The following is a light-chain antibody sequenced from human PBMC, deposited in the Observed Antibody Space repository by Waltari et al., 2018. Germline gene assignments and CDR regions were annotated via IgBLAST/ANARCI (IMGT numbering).Light chain of an antibody. CDR1: QGIRSY. J-gene: IGKJ1*01. CDR3: QQYYSYPPWT. Sequence: AIRMTQSPSSLSASTGDRVTITCRASQGIRSYLAWYQQKLGKVPKLLIYAASTLQSWVPSRFSGSGSGTDFTLTISCLQSEDFATYYCQQYYSYPPWTFGQGTKVEIK. CDR2: AAS. V-gene: IGKV1-8*01.